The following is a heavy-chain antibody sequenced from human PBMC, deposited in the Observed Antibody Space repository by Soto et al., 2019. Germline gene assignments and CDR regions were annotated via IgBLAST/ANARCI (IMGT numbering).Heavy chain of an antibody. Sequence: SETLSLTCTVSGGSLGSYYWSWIRQPPGKGLEWIGYIFYTGRANYNTSLKSRVSISLDTSNYQFSLKLSAVNAAATAVYYCGRGGDGRMTTTPSDCTGLDVWGPGTPVTVSS. D-gene: IGHD2-21*02. CDR2: IFYTGRA. CDR1: GGSLGSYY. J-gene: IGHJ6*02. CDR3: GRGGDGRMTTTPSDCTGLDV. V-gene: IGHV4-59*01.